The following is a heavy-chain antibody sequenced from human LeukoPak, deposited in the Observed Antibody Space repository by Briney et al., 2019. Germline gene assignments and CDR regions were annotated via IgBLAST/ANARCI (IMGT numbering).Heavy chain of an antibody. CDR3: ARDPNDVTSA. J-gene: IGHJ4*02. CDR1: GYTFTSYG. Sequence: ASVKVSCKASGYTFTSYGISWVRQAPGQGLEWMGWISAYNGNTNYAQKFQGRVTMTRDTSISTAYMELSRLRSDDTAVYYCARDPNDVTSAWGQGTLVTVSS. D-gene: IGHD1-1*01. CDR2: ISAYNGNT. V-gene: IGHV1-18*01.